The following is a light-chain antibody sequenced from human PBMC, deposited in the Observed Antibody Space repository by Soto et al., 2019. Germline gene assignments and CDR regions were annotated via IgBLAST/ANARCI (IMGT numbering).Light chain of an antibody. CDR2: DVS. CDR1: QNISSY. Sequence: IVLTQCQETLSLSPLKRANIYCRASQNISSYLIWYQQKPGQAPRLLIYDVSNRATGIPARFSGSGSGTDFTLTISSLEPEDFAVYYCQQRSNWPRTFGQGTKVDIK. CDR3: QQRSNWPRT. V-gene: IGKV3-11*01. J-gene: IGKJ1*01.